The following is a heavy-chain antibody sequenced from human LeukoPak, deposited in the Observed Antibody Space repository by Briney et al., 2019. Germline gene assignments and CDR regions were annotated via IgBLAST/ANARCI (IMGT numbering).Heavy chain of an antibody. Sequence: GGSLRLSCAASGFTFSSYWIHWVRQAPGKGLVWVSRVNLNGDSTYADSVRGRFTLSRDNARNTLYLEMIGLRAEDTAVYYCARDFFCGGSCWVYWGQGTLVTVSS. D-gene: IGHD2-15*01. CDR3: ARDFFCGGSCWVY. V-gene: IGHV3-74*01. CDR1: GFTFSSYW. J-gene: IGHJ4*02. CDR2: VNLNGDST.